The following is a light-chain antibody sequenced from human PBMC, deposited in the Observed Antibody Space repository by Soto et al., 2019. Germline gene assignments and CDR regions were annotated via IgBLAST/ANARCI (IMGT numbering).Light chain of an antibody. CDR3: QQYGNSQT. J-gene: IGKJ1*01. Sequence: IVLTQSPGTLSLSAGERATLSCRASLSVHNNYLAWYQQKPGQAPRLLIYGASNRATGIPDRCSGSGSGTDFTLSISRLEPEDFAVYYCQQYGNSQTFGQGTKVDI. CDR1: LSVHNNY. CDR2: GAS. V-gene: IGKV3-20*01.